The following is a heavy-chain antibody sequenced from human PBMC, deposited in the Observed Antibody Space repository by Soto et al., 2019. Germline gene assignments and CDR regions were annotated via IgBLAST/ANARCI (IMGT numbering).Heavy chain of an antibody. J-gene: IGHJ4*02. CDR1: GGSFSGYY. CDR3: ARDKITGLFDY. V-gene: IGHV4-34*01. Sequence: QVQLQQWGAGLLKPSATLSLTCAVSGGSFSGYYWTWIRQPPGTGLEWSGEIKHSGSTNYNPSLKCRVTISVDTSKNQFSLKLTSVTAADTAVYYCARDKITGLFDYWGQGTRVTGSS. CDR2: IKHSGST. D-gene: IGHD2-8*02.